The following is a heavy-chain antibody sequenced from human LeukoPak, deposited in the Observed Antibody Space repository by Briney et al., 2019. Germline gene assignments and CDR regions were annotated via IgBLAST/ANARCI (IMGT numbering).Heavy chain of an antibody. Sequence: PGGSLRLSCAASGFTFSDYYMSWIRQAPGKGLEWVSGISGSGGRTYYADSVKGRFTISRDNFKNTLYLQMNSLRAEDTAVYYCAKDYCTSGVCLVFDHWGQGTLVTVSS. D-gene: IGHD2-8*01. CDR3: AKDYCTSGVCLVFDH. V-gene: IGHV3-23*01. J-gene: IGHJ4*02. CDR1: GFTFSDYY. CDR2: ISGSGGRT.